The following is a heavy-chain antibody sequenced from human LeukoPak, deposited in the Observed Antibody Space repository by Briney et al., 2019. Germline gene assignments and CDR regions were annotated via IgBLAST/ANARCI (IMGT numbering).Heavy chain of an antibody. CDR1: GYTFTGYY. D-gene: IGHD3-10*01. CDR2: INPTSGGT. V-gene: IGHV1-2*02. Sequence: PSVKVSCKASGYTFTGYYMHWVRQAPGQGLEWMGWINPTSGGTNYAQKFQGRVTMTRDTSSSPAYMELSRLRSDDTAVYYCARDRSGELFLGYWGQGTLVTVSS. CDR3: ARDRSGELFLGY. J-gene: IGHJ4*02.